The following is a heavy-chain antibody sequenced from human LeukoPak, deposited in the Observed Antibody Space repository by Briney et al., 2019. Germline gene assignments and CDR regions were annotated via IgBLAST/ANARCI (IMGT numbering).Heavy chain of an antibody. CDR1: GFTFSSYE. V-gene: IGHV3-48*03. J-gene: IGHJ6*02. CDR3: ARDSSGHGSYYAMDV. D-gene: IGHD3-10*01. CDR2: ISSSGSSI. Sequence: GGSLRLSCAASGFTFSSYEMNWVRQAPGKGLEWVSYISSSGSSIYYADSVKGRFTTSRDNAKNSLYLQMNSLRAEDTAVYHCARDSSGHGSYYAMDVWGQGTTVTVSS.